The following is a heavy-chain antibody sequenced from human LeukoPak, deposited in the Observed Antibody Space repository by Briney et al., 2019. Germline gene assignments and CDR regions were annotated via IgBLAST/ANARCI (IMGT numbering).Heavy chain of an antibody. J-gene: IGHJ4*02. CDR2: IYYSGTP. CDR3: AKTTQQLFDF. Sequence: SETLSLTCTVSGGSISSGGYYWSWIRQPPGKGLEWIANIYYSGTPYYNPSLKSRVTISVDTSKNQFSLKLRSVTATDTAVYFCAKTTQQLFDFWGQGTLVTVTS. CDR1: GGSISSGGYY. D-gene: IGHD6-13*01. V-gene: IGHV4-39*01.